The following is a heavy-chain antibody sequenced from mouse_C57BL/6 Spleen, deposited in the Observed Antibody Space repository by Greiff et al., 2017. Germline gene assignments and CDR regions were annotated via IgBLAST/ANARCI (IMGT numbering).Heavy chain of an antibody. CDR3: ARELLRSSMDY. CDR1: GYSITSGYY. V-gene: IGHV3-6*01. D-gene: IGHD1-1*01. Sequence: EVQLVESGPGLVKPSQSLSLTCSVTGYSITSGYYWNWIRQFPGNKLEWMGYISYDGSNNYNPSLKNRISITRDTSKNQFFLKLNSVTTEDTATYYCARELLRSSMDYWGQGTSVTVSS. J-gene: IGHJ4*01. CDR2: ISYDGSN.